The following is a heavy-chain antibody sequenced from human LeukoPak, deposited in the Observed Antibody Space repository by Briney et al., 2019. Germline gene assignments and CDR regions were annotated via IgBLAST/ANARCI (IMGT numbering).Heavy chain of an antibody. Sequence: SETLSLACTVSGGSISSYYWSWIRQPPGKGLEWIGYIYYSGSTYYNPSLKSRVTISVDTSKNQFSLKLSSVTVADTAVYYCARNRYYYGSGNYGVPNWFDPWGQGTLVTVSS. V-gene: IGHV4-59*08. J-gene: IGHJ5*02. D-gene: IGHD3-10*01. CDR2: IYYSGST. CDR3: ARNRYYYGSGNYGVPNWFDP. CDR1: GGSISSYY.